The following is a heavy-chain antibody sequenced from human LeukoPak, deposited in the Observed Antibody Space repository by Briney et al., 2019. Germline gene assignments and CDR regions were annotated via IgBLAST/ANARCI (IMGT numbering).Heavy chain of an antibody. D-gene: IGHD6-19*01. CDR1: GFTFSTCA. CDR3: ARRGGSNGWGDFDI. Sequence: GGSLRLSCAASGFTFSTCAMSWVRQAPGKGLEWVSTISGGGRSTDYADSVKGLFTISRDNSKNTLYLQMNSLSREDTALYYCARRGGSNGWGDFDIWGQGTMVTVSS. J-gene: IGHJ3*02. V-gene: IGHV3-23*01. CDR2: ISGGGRST.